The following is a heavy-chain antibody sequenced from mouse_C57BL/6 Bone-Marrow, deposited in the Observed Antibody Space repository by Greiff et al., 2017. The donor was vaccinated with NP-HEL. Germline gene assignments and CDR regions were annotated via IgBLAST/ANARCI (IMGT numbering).Heavy chain of an antibody. J-gene: IGHJ4*01. D-gene: IGHD2-4*01. CDR2: IRNKANGYTT. CDR3: ARSIYYDYADDPFYARDY. Sequence: EVKLVESGGGLVQPGGSLSLSCAASGFTFTDYYMSWVRQPPGKALEWLVFIRNKANGYTTEYSASVKGRFTISRDNSQSILYLQMNALRAEDSATYYCARSIYYDYADDPFYARDYWGQGTSVTVSS. V-gene: IGHV7-3*01. CDR1: GFTFTDYY.